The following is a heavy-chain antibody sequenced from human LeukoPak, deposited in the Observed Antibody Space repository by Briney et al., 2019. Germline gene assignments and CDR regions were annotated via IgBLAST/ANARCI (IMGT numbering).Heavy chain of an antibody. Sequence: SETLSLTCAVYGGSFSGYYWSWIRQPPGKGLEWIGEINHSGSTNYNPSLKSRVTISVDTSKNQFSLKLSSVTAADTAVYYCARHGYGDYYYYYMDVWDKGTTVTISS. D-gene: IGHD4-17*01. CDR1: GGSFSGYY. J-gene: IGHJ6*03. CDR2: INHSGST. CDR3: ARHGYGDYYYYYMDV. V-gene: IGHV4-34*01.